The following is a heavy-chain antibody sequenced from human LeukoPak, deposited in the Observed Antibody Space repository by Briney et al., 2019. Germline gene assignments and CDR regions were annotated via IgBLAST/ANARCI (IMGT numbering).Heavy chain of an antibody. D-gene: IGHD3-10*01. CDR2: ISAYNGNT. CDR1: GYTFTSYG. V-gene: IGHV1-18*01. J-gene: IGHJ6*02. Sequence: GESLKISCKASGYTFTSYGISWVRQAPGQGLEWMGWISAYNGNTNYAQKLQGRVTMTTDTSTSIAYMELRSLRSDDTAVYYCARGTDYYGSGSYLTGYYYYGMDVWGQGTTVTVSS. CDR3: ARGTDYYGSGSYLTGYYYYGMDV.